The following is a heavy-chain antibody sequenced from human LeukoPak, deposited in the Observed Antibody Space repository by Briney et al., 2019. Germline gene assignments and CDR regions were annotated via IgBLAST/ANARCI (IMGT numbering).Heavy chain of an antibody. J-gene: IGHJ6*03. D-gene: IGHD1/OR15-1a*01. CDR3: ARDGYGNNYMDV. V-gene: IGHV3-53*01. CDR1: GFTVSSNF. Sequence: PGGSLRLSCAASGFTVSSNFMSWVRLAPGKGLEWVSVIYSGGTTYYADSVKGRFTISRDNSKNTLSLQMNSLRAEDTAVYYCARDGYGNNYMDVWGKGTTVTVSS. CDR2: IYSGGTT.